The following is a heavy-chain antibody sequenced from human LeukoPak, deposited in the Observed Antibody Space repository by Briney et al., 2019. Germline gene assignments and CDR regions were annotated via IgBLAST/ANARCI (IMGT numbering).Heavy chain of an antibody. CDR3: ARDQRNSGSYRFEY. CDR2: ITGNNGNT. Sequence: ASVKVSCKTSGYTLSGYGISWVRQAPGQGLEWTGWITGNNGNTNYAPSLLGRVTMTTDTSTNTAYMELTSLKSDDTAVYYCARDQRNSGSYRFEYWGQGTLVTVSS. CDR1: GYTLSGYG. V-gene: IGHV1-18*01. D-gene: IGHD1-26*01. J-gene: IGHJ4*02.